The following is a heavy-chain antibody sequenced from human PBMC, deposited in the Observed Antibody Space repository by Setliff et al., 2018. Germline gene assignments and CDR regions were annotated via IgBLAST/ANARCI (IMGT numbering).Heavy chain of an antibody. CDR2: ISWNSGSI. Sequence: PGGSLRLSCAASGFTFDDYAMHWVRQAPGKGLEWVSGISWNSGSIGYADSVKGRFTISRDNAKNSLYLQMNSLRAEDTAVYYCARGSGQVTVNNRYGFYYYGMDVWGQGTTVTVSS. V-gene: IGHV3-9*01. J-gene: IGHJ6*02. D-gene: IGHD3-16*02. CDR1: GFTFDDYA. CDR3: ARGSGQVTVNNRYGFYYYGMDV.